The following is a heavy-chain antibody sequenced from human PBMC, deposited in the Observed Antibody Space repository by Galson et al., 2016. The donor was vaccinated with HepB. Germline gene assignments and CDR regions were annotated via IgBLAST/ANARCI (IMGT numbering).Heavy chain of an antibody. CDR3: ARDISAFRH. J-gene: IGHJ4*02. D-gene: IGHD2/OR15-2a*01. Sequence: SETLSLTCTVSGGSMINFPWSWIRQPPGKGLEYIGYIYYSGSIYYNPSLKSRVTISVDTPKDQFSLKLTSVTAADTAVYYCARDISAFRHWGQGTLVTVSS. CDR1: GGSMINFP. CDR2: IYYSGSI. V-gene: IGHV4-59*01.